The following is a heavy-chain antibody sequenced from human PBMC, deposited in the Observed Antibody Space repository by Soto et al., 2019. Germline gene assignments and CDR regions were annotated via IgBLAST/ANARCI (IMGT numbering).Heavy chain of an antibody. CDR3: ARDRHDILTGYSPDTFDI. J-gene: IGHJ3*02. D-gene: IGHD3-9*01. CDR2: ISSSSSYI. Sequence: GVSLRLSCAASGFTFSSYSMNWVRQAPGKGLEWVSSISSSSSYIYYADSVKGRFTISRDNAKNSLYLQMNSLRAEDTAVYYCARDRHDILTGYSPDTFDIWGQGTMVTVSS. V-gene: IGHV3-21*01. CDR1: GFTFSSYS.